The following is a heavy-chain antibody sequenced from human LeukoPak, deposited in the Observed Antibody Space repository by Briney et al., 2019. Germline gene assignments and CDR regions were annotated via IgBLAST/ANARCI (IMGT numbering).Heavy chain of an antibody. CDR2: IYSTGTT. V-gene: IGHV3-53*01. CDR3: AREKDYYYYMDV. Sequence: GGSLRLSCAASGFSVSSNYMTWVRQAPGKGLEWVSIIYSTGTTYYADFVKGRFTISRDNSKNTLYLQMNSLRAEDTAVYYCAREKDYYYYMDVWGKGTTVTISS. J-gene: IGHJ6*03. CDR1: GFSVSSNY.